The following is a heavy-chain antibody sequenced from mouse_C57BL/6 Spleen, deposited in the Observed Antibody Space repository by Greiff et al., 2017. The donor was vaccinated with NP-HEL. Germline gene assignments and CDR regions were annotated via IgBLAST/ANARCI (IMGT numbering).Heavy chain of an antibody. Sequence: QVQLQQPGAELVKPGASVKLSCKASGYTFTSYWMQWVKQRPGQGLEWIGEIDPSDSYTNYNQKFKGKATLTVDTSSSTAYMQLSSLTSEDSAVYYCAREEENGYPDYWGQGTTLTVSS. CDR1: GYTFTSYW. CDR2: IDPSDSYT. CDR3: AREEENGYPDY. V-gene: IGHV1-50*01. D-gene: IGHD2-2*01. J-gene: IGHJ2*01.